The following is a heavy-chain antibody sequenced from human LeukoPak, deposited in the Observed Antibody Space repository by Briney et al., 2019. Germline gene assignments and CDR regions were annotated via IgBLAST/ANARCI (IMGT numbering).Heavy chain of an antibody. Sequence: SETLSLTCTVSGGSISSYYWSWIRQPPGKGLEWIGYIYYSGSTNYNPSLKSRVTISVDTSKNQFSLKLSSVTAADTAVYYCAREQARSGQYYFDYWGQGTLVTASS. V-gene: IGHV4-59*01. CDR2: IYYSGST. CDR1: GGSISSYY. D-gene: IGHD3-10*01. CDR3: AREQARSGQYYFDY. J-gene: IGHJ4*02.